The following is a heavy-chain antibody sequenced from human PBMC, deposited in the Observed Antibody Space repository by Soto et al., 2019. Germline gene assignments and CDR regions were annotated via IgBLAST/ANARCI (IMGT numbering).Heavy chain of an antibody. CDR2: ISSSGSTI. D-gene: IGHD3-10*01. V-gene: IGHV3-11*01. CDR1: GFTFSDYY. CDR3: ARDPLWFGEPIPRVDV. J-gene: IGHJ6*04. Sequence: GGSLRLSCAASGFTFSDYYMSWIRQAPGKGLEWVSYISSSGSTIYYADSVKGRFTISRDNAKNSLYLQMNSLRAEDTAVYYCARDPLWFGEPIPRVDVWGKGTTVTVSS.